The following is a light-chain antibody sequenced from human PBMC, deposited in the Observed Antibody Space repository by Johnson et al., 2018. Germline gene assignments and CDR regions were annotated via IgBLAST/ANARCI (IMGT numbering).Light chain of an antibody. CDR3: GTWDSSLIAGNV. J-gene: IGLJ1*01. V-gene: IGLV1-51*02. CDR1: SSNIGNNY. CDR2: ENN. Sequence: QSVLTQPPSVSAAPGQKVTISFSGSSSNIGNNYVSWYQQLPGTAPKLLIYENNKRPSGIPDRFSGSKSGTSATLGITGLQTGDEADYDCGTWDSSLIAGNVFGTGTKVTVL.